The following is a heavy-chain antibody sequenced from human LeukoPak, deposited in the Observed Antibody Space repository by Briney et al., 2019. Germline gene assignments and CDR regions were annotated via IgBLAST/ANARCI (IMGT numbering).Heavy chain of an antibody. V-gene: IGHV3-48*04. Sequence: GGSLRLSCAASGFTFSTYSMNWVRQAPGKGLEWLSYISSSSSPIYYADSVKGRFTISRDDARHSLSLELNSLRVDDTAVYYCARARNSGWPYFDYWGQGTLVTVSS. CDR2: ISSSSSPI. CDR3: ARARNSGWPYFDY. CDR1: GFTFSTYS. D-gene: IGHD1-26*01. J-gene: IGHJ4*02.